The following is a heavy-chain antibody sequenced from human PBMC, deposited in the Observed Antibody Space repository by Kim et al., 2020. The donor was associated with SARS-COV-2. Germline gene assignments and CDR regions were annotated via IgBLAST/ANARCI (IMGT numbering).Heavy chain of an antibody. CDR3: AKDWREMDV. Sequence: GGSLRLSCAASGFTFSSYGMHWVRQAPGKGLEWVAVISYDGSNKYYADSVKGRFTISRDNSKNTLYLQMNSLRAEDTAVYYCAKDWREMDVWGQGTTVTVSS. V-gene: IGHV3-30*18. CDR1: GFTFSSYG. CDR2: ISYDGSNK. J-gene: IGHJ6*02.